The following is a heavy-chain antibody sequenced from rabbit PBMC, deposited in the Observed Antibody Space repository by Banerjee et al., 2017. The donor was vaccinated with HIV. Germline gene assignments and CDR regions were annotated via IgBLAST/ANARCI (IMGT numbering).Heavy chain of an antibody. Sequence: QSLEESGGDLVKPGASLTLTCTASGFSLSNNYYMCWVRQAPGKGLEWIACIGTSSGSTWYATWAKGRFTISKTSSTTVTLQMTSLTAADTATYFCARDAGYAGSNLWGQGTLVTVS. CDR3: ARDAGYAGSNL. V-gene: IGHV1S40*01. CDR1: GFSLSNNYY. J-gene: IGHJ4*01. D-gene: IGHD4-2*01. CDR2: IGTSSGST.